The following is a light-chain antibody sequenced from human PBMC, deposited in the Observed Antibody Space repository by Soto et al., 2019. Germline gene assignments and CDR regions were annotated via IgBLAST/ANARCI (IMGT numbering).Light chain of an antibody. J-gene: IGLJ3*02. CDR3: ASYTGSSTYV. Sequence: QSALTQPASMSGSPGQSITISCTGTSGDVGFYDFVSWCQQHPGKVPRLIIYGVTKRPSGVSHRFSGSKSGNTASLTISGLQVEDEADYSCASYTGSSTYVFGGGTKLTVL. CDR2: GVT. CDR1: SGDVGFYDF. V-gene: IGLV2-14*03.